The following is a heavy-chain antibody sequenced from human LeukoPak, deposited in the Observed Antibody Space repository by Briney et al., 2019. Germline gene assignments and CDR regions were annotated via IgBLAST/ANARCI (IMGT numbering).Heavy chain of an antibody. CDR2: IYYSGST. Sequence: SETLSLTCTVSCGSISSYYWSWIRQPPGKGLEWIGYIYYSGSTNYNPSLKSRVTISVDTSKNQFSLKLSSVTAADTAVYYCARVANYYENYFDYWGQGTLVTVSS. CDR1: CGSISSYY. V-gene: IGHV4-59*01. CDR3: ARVANYYENYFDY. J-gene: IGHJ4*02. D-gene: IGHD3-22*01.